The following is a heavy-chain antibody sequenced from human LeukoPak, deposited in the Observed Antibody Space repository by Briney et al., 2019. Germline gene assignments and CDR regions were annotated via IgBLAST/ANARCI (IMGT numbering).Heavy chain of an antibody. J-gene: IGHJ4*02. CDR2: IKQDGSEK. CDR1: GFTFSSYW. CDR3: ARSYYDFWSGLDY. D-gene: IGHD3-3*01. Sequence: GGSLRLSCAASGFTFSSYWMSWVRQAPEKGLEWVANIKQDGSEKYYVDSVKGRFTISRDNAKNSLYLQMNSLRAEDTAVYYCARSYYDFWSGLDYWGQGTLVTVSS. V-gene: IGHV3-7*01.